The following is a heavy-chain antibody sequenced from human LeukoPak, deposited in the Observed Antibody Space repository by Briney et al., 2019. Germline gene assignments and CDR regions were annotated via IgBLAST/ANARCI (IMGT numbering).Heavy chain of an antibody. J-gene: IGHJ4*02. V-gene: IGHV3-21*01. CDR1: GFPFSRYS. Sequence: GGSLKLSCAASGFPFSRYSMNWVRQAPGEGPEWVSSISSSSSNKDYVDSVKGRFTVSRDNAKNSLYLQMNSLRAEDTAVYYCARNPNYYDSSGAPDYWGQGTLVTVSS. CDR3: ARNPNYYDSSGAPDY. CDR2: ISSSSSNK. D-gene: IGHD3-22*01.